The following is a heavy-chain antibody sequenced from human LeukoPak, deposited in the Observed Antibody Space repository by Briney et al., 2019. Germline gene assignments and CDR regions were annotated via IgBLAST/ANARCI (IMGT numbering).Heavy chain of an antibody. J-gene: IGHJ4*02. Sequence: GGSLRLSCVASGFTFSGYAMSWVRQTPRKGLEWLSAISDSGGGTYYADSVKGRFTVSRDNAKNTLYLQMHSLRAEDTALYYCAVTTGGYFDYWGQGALVTVSS. CDR2: ISDSGGGT. D-gene: IGHD4-17*01. V-gene: IGHV3-23*01. CDR1: GFTFSGYA. CDR3: AVTTGGYFDY.